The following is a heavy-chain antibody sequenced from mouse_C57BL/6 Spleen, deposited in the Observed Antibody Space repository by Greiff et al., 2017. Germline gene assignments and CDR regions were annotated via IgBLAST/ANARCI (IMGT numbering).Heavy chain of an antibody. J-gene: IGHJ4*01. CDR1: GFTFSSYA. Sequence: EVQGVESGGGLVKPGGSLKLSCAASGFTFSSYAMSWVRQTPEKRLEWVATISDGGSYTYYPDNVKGRFTISRDNAKNNLYLQMSHLKSEDTAMYYGARDQLRPPYYYAMDYWGQGTSVTVSS. CDR3: ARDQLRPPYYYAMDY. D-gene: IGHD3-2*02. CDR2: ISDGGSYT. V-gene: IGHV5-4*01.